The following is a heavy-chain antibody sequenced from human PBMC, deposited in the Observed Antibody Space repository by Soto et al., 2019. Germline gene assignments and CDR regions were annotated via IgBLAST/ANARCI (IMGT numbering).Heavy chain of an antibody. V-gene: IGHV4-39*01. J-gene: IGHJ5*02. Sequence: PSETLSLTCTVSGGSISSSSYYWGWIRQPPGKGLEWIGSIYYSGSTYYNPSLKSRVTISVDTSKNQFSLKLSSVTAADTAVYYCARHTLSGATMVRGVISWFDPWGQGTLVTVSS. D-gene: IGHD3-10*01. CDR3: ARHTLSGATMVRGVISWFDP. CDR1: GGSISSSSYY. CDR2: IYYSGST.